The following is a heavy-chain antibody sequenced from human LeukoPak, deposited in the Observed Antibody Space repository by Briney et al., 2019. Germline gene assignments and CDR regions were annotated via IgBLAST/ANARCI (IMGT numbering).Heavy chain of an antibody. V-gene: IGHV3-23*01. Sequence: GGSLRLSCAASGFTLSSYAMSWVRQAPGKGLEWVSAISGSGGSTYYADSVKGRFTISRDNSKNTLYLQMNSLRAEDTAVYYCAKVSPPDSSGYWFDYWGQGTLVTVSS. J-gene: IGHJ4*02. CDR2: ISGSGGST. CDR3: AKVSPPDSSGYWFDY. D-gene: IGHD3-22*01. CDR1: GFTLSSYA.